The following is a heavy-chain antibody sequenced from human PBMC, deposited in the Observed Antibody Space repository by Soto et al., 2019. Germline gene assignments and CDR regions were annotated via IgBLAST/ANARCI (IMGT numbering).Heavy chain of an antibody. Sequence: GGSLRLSCAASGFTFSSYAMSWVRQAPGKGLEWVSAISGSGGSTYYADSVKGRFTITRDNSKNTLYLQMNSLRAEDTAVDYCAKDQTAYYYESSGYYDAFDIWGQGTMVTVSS. J-gene: IGHJ3*02. D-gene: IGHD3-22*01. V-gene: IGHV3-23*01. CDR2: ISGSGGST. CDR1: GFTFSSYA. CDR3: AKDQTAYYYESSGYYDAFDI.